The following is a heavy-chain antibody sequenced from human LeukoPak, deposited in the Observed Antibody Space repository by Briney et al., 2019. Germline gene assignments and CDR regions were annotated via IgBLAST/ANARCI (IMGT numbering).Heavy chain of an antibody. J-gene: IGHJ4*02. CDR2: ISYDGSNK. D-gene: IGHD3-22*01. Sequence: GGSLRLSCAASGFTFSSYAMHWVRQAPGKGLEWVAVISYDGSNKYYADSVKGRFTISRDNSKNTLYPQMNSLRAEDTAVYYCARGPYGRYYYDSSGYYLDYWGQGTLVTVSS. CDR3: ARGPYGRYYYDSSGYYLDY. V-gene: IGHV3-30-3*01. CDR1: GFTFSSYA.